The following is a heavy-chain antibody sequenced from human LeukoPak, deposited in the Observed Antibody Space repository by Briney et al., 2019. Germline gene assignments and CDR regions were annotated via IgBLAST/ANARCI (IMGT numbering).Heavy chain of an antibody. J-gene: IGHJ4*02. CDR1: GYTFTSYG. V-gene: IGHV1-18*01. Sequence: ASVKVSCKASGYTFTSYGISWVRQAPGQGLEWMGWISDYNGNTNYAQKFQGRVTITADKSTSTAYMELSSLRSEDTAVYYCARGSKLASYFGWGQGTLVTVSS. CDR3: ARGSKLASYFG. D-gene: IGHD1-26*01. CDR2: ISDYNGNT.